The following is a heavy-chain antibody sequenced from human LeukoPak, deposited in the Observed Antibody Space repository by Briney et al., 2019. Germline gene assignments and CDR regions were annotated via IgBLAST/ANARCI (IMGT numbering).Heavy chain of an antibody. CDR1: GFTFSTYA. V-gene: IGHV3-23*01. CDR3: ARGSSGWFDDNWFDP. J-gene: IGHJ5*02. CDR2: ISGSGGST. Sequence: GGSLRLSCAASGFTFSTYAMSWVRQAPGKGLEWVSTISGSGGSTYYADSVKGRFTISRDNSKNTLYLQMNSLRAEDAAVYYCARGSSGWFDDNWFDPWGQGTLVTVSS. D-gene: IGHD6-19*01.